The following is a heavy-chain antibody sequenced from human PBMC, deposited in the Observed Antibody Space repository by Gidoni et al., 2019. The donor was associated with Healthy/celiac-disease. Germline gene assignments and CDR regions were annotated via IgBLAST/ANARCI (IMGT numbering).Heavy chain of an antibody. J-gene: IGHJ6*03. V-gene: IGHV3-11*06. CDR3: ATLPLWHHPYYYYMDV. Sequence: QVQLVESGGGLVKPGGSLRLSCAAPGFTFSDYYMSWIRQAPGQGLEWVSYISSSSSYTNYADSVKGRFTISRDNAKNSLYLQMNSLRAEDTAVYYCATLPLWHHPYYYYMDVWGKGTTVTVSS. CDR2: ISSSSSYT. D-gene: IGHD3-10*01. CDR1: GFTFSDYY.